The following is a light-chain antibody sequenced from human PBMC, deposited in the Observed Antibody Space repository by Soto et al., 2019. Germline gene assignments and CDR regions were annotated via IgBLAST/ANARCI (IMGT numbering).Light chain of an antibody. CDR2: SNY. CDR1: SSNIGAGYD. J-gene: IGLJ1*01. CDR3: AAWDDILNGYV. V-gene: IGLV1-40*01. Sequence: QSVLTQPPSVSGAPGQRVTISCTGSSSNIGAGYDVHWYQQLPGTAPKLVIYSNYDRPSGVPDRFSGSTSGTSASLVIRGLQSEDEADYYCAAWDDILNGYVFGGRTKVTVL.